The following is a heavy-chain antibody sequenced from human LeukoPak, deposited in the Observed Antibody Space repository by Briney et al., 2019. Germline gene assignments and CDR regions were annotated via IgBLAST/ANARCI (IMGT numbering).Heavy chain of an antibody. CDR3: ARHHSSGWHYFDY. CDR1: GGSISSYY. J-gene: IGHJ4*02. Sequence: SETLSLTCTVSGGSISSYYWSWIRQPPGKGLEWIGYIYYSGSTNYNPSFKSRVTISVDTSKNQFSLKLSSVTAADTAVYYCARHHSSGWHYFDYWGQGTLVTVSS. V-gene: IGHV4-59*08. D-gene: IGHD6-19*01. CDR2: IYYSGST.